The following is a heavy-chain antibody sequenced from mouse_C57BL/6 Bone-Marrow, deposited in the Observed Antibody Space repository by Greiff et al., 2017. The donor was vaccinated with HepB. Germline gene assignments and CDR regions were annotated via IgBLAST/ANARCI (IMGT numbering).Heavy chain of an antibody. D-gene: IGHD1-1*01. Sequence: VQLQQSGAELAKPGASVKMSCKASGYTFTSYWMHWVKQRPGQGLEWIGYINPITGYNEYNQKFKDKATLTADKSSSTAYMQLNSLTSEDSAVYYCARPLLATVSGGHAMDYWGQGTSVTVSS. CDR2: INPITGYN. J-gene: IGHJ4*01. CDR1: GYTFTSYW. V-gene: IGHV1-7*01. CDR3: ARPLLATVSGGHAMDY.